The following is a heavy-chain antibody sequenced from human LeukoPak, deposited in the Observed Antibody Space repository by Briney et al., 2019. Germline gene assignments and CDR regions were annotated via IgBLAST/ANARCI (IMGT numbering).Heavy chain of an antibody. J-gene: IGHJ4*02. CDR2: INPNSGGT. CDR3: ARDAYGLGSYPDY. D-gene: IGHD3-10*01. CDR1: VYIFTGYY. V-gene: IGHV1-2*02. Sequence: ASVKVSCKASVYIFTGYYMHWVRQAPGQGLEWMGWINPNSGGTTYAQKFQGRVTMTRDTSISTAFMELTRLRSDDTAVYYCARDAYGLGSYPDYWGQGTLVTASS.